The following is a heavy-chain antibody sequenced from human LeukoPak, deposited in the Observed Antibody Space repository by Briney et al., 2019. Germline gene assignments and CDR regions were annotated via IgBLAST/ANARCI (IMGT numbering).Heavy chain of an antibody. CDR3: ARDREAVAENPFDY. Sequence: PSETLSLTCTVSGGSISSYYWSWIRQPAGKGLEWIGRIYTSGSTNYNPSLKSRVTMSVDTSKNQFSLKLSSVTAADTAVYYCARDREAVAENPFDYWGQGTLVTVSS. CDR2: IYTSGST. J-gene: IGHJ4*02. V-gene: IGHV4-4*07. CDR1: GGSISSYY. D-gene: IGHD6-19*01.